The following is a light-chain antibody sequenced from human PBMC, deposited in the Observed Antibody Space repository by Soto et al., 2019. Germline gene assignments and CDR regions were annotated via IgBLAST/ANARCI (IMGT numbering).Light chain of an antibody. CDR2: DAS. CDR3: QQRSNWPPIT. Sequence: EIVLTQSPDTISLSVGERATLSCRASQTVNSGYLAWYQQKPGQAPRLLIYDASNRATGIPARFSGSGSGTDFTLTISSLEAEDFAVYYCQQRSNWPPITFGQGTRLEIK. J-gene: IGKJ5*01. CDR1: QTVNSGY. V-gene: IGKV3-11*01.